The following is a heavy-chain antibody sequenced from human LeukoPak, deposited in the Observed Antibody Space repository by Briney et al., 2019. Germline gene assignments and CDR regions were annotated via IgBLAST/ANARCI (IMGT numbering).Heavy chain of an antibody. CDR3: AKWGCSGGSSYPFAY. CDR2: INGSGNRT. Sequence: GGSLPLSCPASGFTLSRNSMGWVRQPAGKGLEWVSAINGSGNRTYYTDSVKGRFTIPRDNSKNTMYLQMNSLRAEDTAIYYCAKWGCSGGSSYPFAYWGQGTLVTVSS. CDR1: GFTLSRNS. D-gene: IGHD2-15*01. V-gene: IGHV3-23*01. J-gene: IGHJ4*02.